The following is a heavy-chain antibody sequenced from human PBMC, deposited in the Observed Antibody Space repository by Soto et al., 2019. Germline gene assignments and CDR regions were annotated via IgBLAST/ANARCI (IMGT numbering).Heavy chain of an antibody. D-gene: IGHD6-19*01. CDR2: INANNGST. V-gene: IGHV1-2*04. Sequence: ASVKVSCKASGYTFTSYAMHWVRQAPGQRLEWMGWINANNGSTNYAQKFQGWVTMTRDTSISTAYMELSRLRSDDTAVYYCAREAVAGPGDFDYWGQGTLVTVSS. J-gene: IGHJ4*02. CDR3: AREAVAGPGDFDY. CDR1: GYTFTSYA.